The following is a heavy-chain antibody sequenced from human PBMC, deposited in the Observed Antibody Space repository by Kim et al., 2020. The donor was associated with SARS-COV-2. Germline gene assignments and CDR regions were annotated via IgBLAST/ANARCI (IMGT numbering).Heavy chain of an antibody. D-gene: IGHD3-22*01. V-gene: IGHV4-39*01. CDR3: ARHIGYYSDSSGAYFDY. Sequence: SETLSLTCTVSGGSISSSSYYWGWIRQPPGKGLEWIGSIYYSGSTYYNPSLKSRVTISVDTSKNQFSLKLSSVTAADTAVYYCARHIGYYSDSSGAYFDYWGQGTLVTVSS. CDR2: IYYSGST. CDR1: GGSISSSSYY. J-gene: IGHJ4*02.